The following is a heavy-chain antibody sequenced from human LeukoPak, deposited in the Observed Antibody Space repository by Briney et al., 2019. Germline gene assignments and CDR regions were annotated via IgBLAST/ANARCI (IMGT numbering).Heavy chain of an antibody. CDR3: ARDRGSSGPNYFDY. CDR2: ISSSGSTI. J-gene: IGHJ4*02. D-gene: IGHD6-19*01. CDR1: GFTFSSHE. V-gene: IGHV3-48*03. Sequence: PGGSLRLSCAASGFTFSSHEMNWVDQALGKGLEWVSYISSSGSTIYYADSVKGRFTISRDNAKNSLYLQMNSLRAEDTAVYYCARDRGSSGPNYFDYWGQGTLVTVSS.